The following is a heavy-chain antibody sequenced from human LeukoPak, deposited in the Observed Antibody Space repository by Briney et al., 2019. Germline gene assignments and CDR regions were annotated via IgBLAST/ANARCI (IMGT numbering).Heavy chain of an antibody. J-gene: IGHJ5*02. CDR1: GDSISSGSYY. Sequence: PSETLSLTCTVPGDSISSGSYYWSWIRQPAGKGLEWIGRIYTSGSTNYNPSLKSRVTISVDTSKNQFSLKLSSVTAADTAVYYCARVEGIVGASDNWFDPWGQGTLVTVSS. CDR3: ARVEGIVGASDNWFDP. V-gene: IGHV4-61*02. D-gene: IGHD1-26*01. CDR2: IYTSGST.